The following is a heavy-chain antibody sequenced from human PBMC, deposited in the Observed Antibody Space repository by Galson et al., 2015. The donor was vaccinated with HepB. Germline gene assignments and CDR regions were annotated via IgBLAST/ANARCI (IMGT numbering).Heavy chain of an antibody. Sequence: SLRLSCAASRFTFSSYSMNWVRQAPGKGLEWVSYISAPSSTIRYADSVKGRFTISRDNAKNSLYLQMKSLRDEDTAVYYCARDIRGGYDSSGHYTLGVFDIWGQGTMVTVSS. CDR1: RFTFSSYS. V-gene: IGHV3-48*02. D-gene: IGHD3-22*01. CDR2: ISAPSSTI. J-gene: IGHJ3*02. CDR3: ARDIRGGYDSSGHYTLGVFDI.